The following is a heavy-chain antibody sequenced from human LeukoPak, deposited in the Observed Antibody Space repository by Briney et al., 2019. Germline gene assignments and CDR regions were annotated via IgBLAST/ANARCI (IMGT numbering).Heavy chain of an antibody. CDR3: ARAGTHLYYDILTGYPRYWYFDL. V-gene: IGHV1-18*01. J-gene: IGHJ2*01. D-gene: IGHD3-9*01. CDR1: GYTFTIYG. CDR2: ISAYNGNT. Sequence: ASVKVSCKASGYTFTIYGISWVRQAPGQGREWMGWISAYNGNTNYAQKLQGRVTMTTDTSTSTAYMELRSLRSDDTAVYYCARAGTHLYYDILTGYPRYWYFDLWGRGTLVTVSS.